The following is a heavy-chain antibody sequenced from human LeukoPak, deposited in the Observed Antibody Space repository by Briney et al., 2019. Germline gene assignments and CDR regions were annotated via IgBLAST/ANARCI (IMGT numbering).Heavy chain of an antibody. CDR3: ARGRVSSSTWYSTYYYYFYMDV. D-gene: IGHD1-1*01. CDR1: DDSITMYY. V-gene: IGHV4-59*01. CDR2: VDHTGST. Sequence: TSETLSLTCSVSDDSITMYYWTWIRQPPGKGLEWIGYVDHTGSTNFNPSLNGRVSISRDTTKNLFSLRLRSVTAADTAVYFCARGRVSSSTWYSTYYYYFYMDVWGKGTTVTVSS. J-gene: IGHJ6*03.